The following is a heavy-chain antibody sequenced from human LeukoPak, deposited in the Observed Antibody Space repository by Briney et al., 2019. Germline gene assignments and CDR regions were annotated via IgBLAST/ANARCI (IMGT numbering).Heavy chain of an antibody. V-gene: IGHV1-58*02. CDR3: AARRLLWFGELRGMDV. CDR2: IVVGSGNT. J-gene: IGHJ6*02. D-gene: IGHD3-10*01. CDR1: GFTFTSSA. Sequence: SVKVSCKASGFTFTSSAMQWERQARGQRLEWIGWIVVGSGNTNYAQKFQERVTITRDMSTSTAYMELSSLRSEDTAVYYCAARRLLWFGELRGMDVWGQGTTVTVS.